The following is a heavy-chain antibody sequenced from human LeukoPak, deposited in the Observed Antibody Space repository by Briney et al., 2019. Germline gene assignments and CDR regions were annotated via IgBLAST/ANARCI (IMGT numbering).Heavy chain of an antibody. Sequence: GGSLRLSCAASGFTFSSYAMSWVRQAPGKGLEWVSAISGSGGSTYYADSVKGRFTISRDNSKNTLYLQVNSLKTEDTAVYCFSRSLFYDSWRGYFGGEDFVYWGRETLVTVSS. CDR2: ISGSGGST. V-gene: IGHV3-23*01. D-gene: IGHD3-3*01. CDR3: SRSLFYDSWRGYFGGEDFVY. CDR1: GFTFSSYA. J-gene: IGHJ4*02.